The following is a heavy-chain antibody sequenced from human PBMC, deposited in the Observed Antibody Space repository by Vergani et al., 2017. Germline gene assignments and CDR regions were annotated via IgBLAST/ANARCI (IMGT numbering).Heavy chain of an antibody. V-gene: IGHV3-30*18. CDR1: GFTFSSYG. CDR3: AKDRGEGDAFDS. D-gene: IGHD3-16*01. CDR2: ISYDGSNK. J-gene: IGHJ3*02. Sequence: QVQLVESGGGVVQPGRSLRLSCAASGFTFSSYGMHWVRQAPGKGLEWVAVISYDGSNKYYADSVKGRFTISRDNSKNTLYLQMNSLRAEDTAVYYCAKDRGEGDAFDSWGQGTMVTVSS.